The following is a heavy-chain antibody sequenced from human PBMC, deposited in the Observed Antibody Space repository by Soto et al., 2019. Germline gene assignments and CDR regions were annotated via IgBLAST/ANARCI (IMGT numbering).Heavy chain of an antibody. CDR2: IKQDGSEK. CDR1: GFTFSSYW. V-gene: IGHV3-7*01. D-gene: IGHD3-22*01. Sequence: GGSLRLSCAASGFTFSSYWMSWVRQAPGKGLEWVANIKQDGSEKYYVDSVKGRFTISRDNAKNSLYLQMNSLRAEDTAVYYCASEGLGDAFDIWGQGTMVTVSS. CDR3: ASEGLGDAFDI. J-gene: IGHJ3*02.